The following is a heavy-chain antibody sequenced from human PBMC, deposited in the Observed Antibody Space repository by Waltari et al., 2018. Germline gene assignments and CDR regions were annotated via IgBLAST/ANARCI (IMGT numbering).Heavy chain of an antibody. D-gene: IGHD3-10*01. CDR1: GFTFSFYD. Sequence: EVQLVESGGGLVQSGGSLRLSCATSGFTFSFYDMHWVRQAPGKGLGWLSYVSVGSATIYYADSVKGRFSISRDDARNSLFLEINSLRAEDSAVYYCARAGEFRSYYYAMDVWGQGTAVSVSS. V-gene: IGHV3-48*03. J-gene: IGHJ6*02. CDR3: ARAGEFRSYYYAMDV. CDR2: VSVGSATI.